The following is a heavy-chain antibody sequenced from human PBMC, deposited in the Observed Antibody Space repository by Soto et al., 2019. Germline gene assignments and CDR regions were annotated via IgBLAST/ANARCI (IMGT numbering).Heavy chain of an antibody. CDR2: INGSGGTT. D-gene: IGHD2-21*02. J-gene: IGHJ4*02. Sequence: EVQLLESGGGLVQPGGSLRLSCAASGFTFSSYAMSWVRQAPGRGLEWVSAINGSGGTTYYGDSVRGRFTVSRDNSRDTLYLQMNSLRADDTALYYCSRNCGGDCYTNFDYWGQGTLVTVSS. V-gene: IGHV3-23*01. CDR1: GFTFSSYA. CDR3: SRNCGGDCYTNFDY.